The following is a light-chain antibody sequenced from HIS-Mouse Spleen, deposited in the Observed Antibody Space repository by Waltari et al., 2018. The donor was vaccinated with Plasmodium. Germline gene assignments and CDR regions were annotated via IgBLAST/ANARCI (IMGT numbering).Light chain of an antibody. Sequence: QSALTQPASVSGSPGQSITIPCTGTSSDVGSYNLVSGYQQHPGQAPKLMIYEGSKRPSGVANRFSGSKSGNTASLTISGLQAEDEADYYCCSYAGSSTYVFGTGTKVTVL. CDR2: EGS. J-gene: IGLJ1*01. V-gene: IGLV2-23*01. CDR3: CSYAGSSTYV. CDR1: SSDVGSYNL.